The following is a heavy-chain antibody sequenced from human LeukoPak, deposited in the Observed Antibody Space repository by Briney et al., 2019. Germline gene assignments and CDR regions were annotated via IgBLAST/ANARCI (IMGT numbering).Heavy chain of an antibody. J-gene: IGHJ4*02. CDR1: GYTFTGYY. CDR3: ARVLRRIAGFTDY. V-gene: IGHV1-2*02. D-gene: IGHD2-15*01. Sequence: ASVKVFCKASGYTFTGYYMHWVRQAPGQGLEWMGWINPNSGGTNYAQKFQGRVTMTRDTSISTAYMELSRLRSDDTAVYYCARVLRRIAGFTDYWGQGTLVTVSS. CDR2: INPNSGGT.